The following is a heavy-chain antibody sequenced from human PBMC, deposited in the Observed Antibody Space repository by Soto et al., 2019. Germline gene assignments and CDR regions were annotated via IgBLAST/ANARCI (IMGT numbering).Heavy chain of an antibody. V-gene: IGHV3-53*02. J-gene: IGHJ4*02. D-gene: IGHD5-12*01. CDR1: GFSVNNIY. CDR3: SRDHTSGGYDF. Sequence: DGQVVETGGGWSRPGGSLRISCAASGFSVNNIYMSWVRQAPGKGLEWVSTISDGGRTYYSDSVKGRFTVSRDSSKNTLSLHMSSLRVEDTAVYYCSRDHTSGGYDFRGPGTLVTVSS. CDR2: ISDGGRT.